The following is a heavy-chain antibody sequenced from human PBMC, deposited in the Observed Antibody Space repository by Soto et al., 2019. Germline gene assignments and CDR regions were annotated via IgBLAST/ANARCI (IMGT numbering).Heavy chain of an antibody. D-gene: IGHD3-9*01. CDR2: INEDSTYI. Sequence: GGSLRLSCTASGFAFNTFSMNWVRQAPGKGLEWVSSINEDSTYIYYADSLRGRITISRDNAKDSLFLQMNSLRPDDTAVYYCVRDLGRYFRSGYMDLWGDGATVTVSS. J-gene: IGHJ6*03. V-gene: IGHV3-21*01. CDR1: GFAFNTFS. CDR3: VRDLGRYFRSGYMDL.